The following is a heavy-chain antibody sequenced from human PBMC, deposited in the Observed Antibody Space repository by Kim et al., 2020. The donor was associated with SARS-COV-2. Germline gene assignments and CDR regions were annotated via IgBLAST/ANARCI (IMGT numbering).Heavy chain of an antibody. CDR1: GGSISSGGYY. D-gene: IGHD6-19*01. V-gene: IGHV4-31*03. CDR2: IYYSGST. Sequence: SETLSLTCTVSGGSISSGGYYWSWIRQHPGKGLEWIGYIYYSGSTYYNPSLKSRVTISVDTSKNQFSLKLSSVTAADTAVYYCARVCSSGWRTNWFDPWGQGTLVTVSS. J-gene: IGHJ5*02. CDR3: ARVCSSGWRTNWFDP.